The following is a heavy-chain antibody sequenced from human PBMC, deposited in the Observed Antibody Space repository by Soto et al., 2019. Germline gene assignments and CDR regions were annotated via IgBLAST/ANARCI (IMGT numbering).Heavy chain of an antibody. Sequence: QVQLVESGGGVVQPGRSLRLSCAASGFTFSTYGMHWVRQAPGMGLEWVAVIWYDGSHKDYADSVKGRFTISRDNSKNTLYLQMNSLRVEDTAVYYCARAVDPFDYWGQGTLVTVSS. CDR1: GFTFSTYG. CDR3: ARAVDPFDY. CDR2: IWYDGSHK. J-gene: IGHJ4*02. V-gene: IGHV3-33*01. D-gene: IGHD2-15*01.